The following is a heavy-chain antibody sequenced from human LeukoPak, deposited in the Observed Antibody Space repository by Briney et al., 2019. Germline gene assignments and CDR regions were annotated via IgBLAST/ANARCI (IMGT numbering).Heavy chain of an antibody. D-gene: IGHD6-6*01. Sequence: PSETLSLTCTVSGGSVSSGSDYWSWIRQPPGKGREWTGYIYYSGSTNYNPSLKSRVPISVDTYKNQYPLKLRSVTAEDTAVYYCARESIAARPGWFDPWGQGTLVTVSS. V-gene: IGHV4-61*01. CDR3: ARESIAARPGWFDP. J-gene: IGHJ5*02. CDR2: IYYSGST. CDR1: GGSVSSGSDY.